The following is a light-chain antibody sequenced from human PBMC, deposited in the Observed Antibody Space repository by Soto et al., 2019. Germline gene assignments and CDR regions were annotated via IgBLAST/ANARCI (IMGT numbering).Light chain of an antibody. CDR2: DVS. CDR3: SSYTASSTDV. J-gene: IGLJ1*01. Sequence: QSALTQPASVSGSPGQSITISCTGTSSDVGGYNYVSWYQHHPGKAPKLMIFDVSNRPSGVSNRFSGSKSGNRASLTISGLQAEDEADYYCSSYTASSTDVVGTGTKLTVL. CDR1: SSDVGGYNY. V-gene: IGLV2-14*03.